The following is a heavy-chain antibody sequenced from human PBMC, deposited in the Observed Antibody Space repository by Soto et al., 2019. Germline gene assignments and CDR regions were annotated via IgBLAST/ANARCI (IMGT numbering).Heavy chain of an antibody. CDR3: AKLPGGGDSKNCLDP. J-gene: IGHJ5*02. CDR2: IYYSGAI. D-gene: IGHD3-16*01. CDR1: GVSINHYY. V-gene: IGHV4-59*01. Sequence: SETLSLTCTVSGVSINHYYWTWLRQPPGKGLEWIGCIYYSGAIKQNPSLRSRVTISVDMSKNQFSLKVSSVTAADTAVYYCAKLPGGGDSKNCLDPWGQGTLVTVSS.